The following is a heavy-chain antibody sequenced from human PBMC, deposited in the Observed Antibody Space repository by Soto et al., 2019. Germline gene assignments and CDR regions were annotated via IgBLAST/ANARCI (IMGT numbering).Heavy chain of an antibody. CDR2: IYSGGST. CDR3: ARMNPLGPLDLLGP. CDR1: GFTVSSNY. J-gene: IGHJ5*02. D-gene: IGHD3-10*01. Sequence: GGSLRLSCAASGFTVSSNYMSWVRQAPGKGLEWVSVIYSGGSTYYADSVKGRFTISRHNSKNTLYLQMNSLRAEDTAVYYCARMNPLGPLDLLGPWGQGTLVTVSS. V-gene: IGHV3-53*04.